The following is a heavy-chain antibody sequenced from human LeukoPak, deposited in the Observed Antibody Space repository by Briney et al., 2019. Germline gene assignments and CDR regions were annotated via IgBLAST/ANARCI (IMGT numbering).Heavy chain of an antibody. D-gene: IGHD5-18*01. CDR3: ARDRKNSYGMFYYYYGMDV. CDR1: GFTFSSYA. J-gene: IGHJ6*02. V-gene: IGHV3-30-3*01. CDR2: ISYDGSNK. Sequence: GGSLRLSCAASGFTFSSYAMHWVRQAPGKGLEWVAVISYDGSNKYYADSVKGRFTISRDNSKNTLYLQMNSLGAEDTAVYYCARDRKNSYGMFYYYYGMDVWGQGTTVTVSS.